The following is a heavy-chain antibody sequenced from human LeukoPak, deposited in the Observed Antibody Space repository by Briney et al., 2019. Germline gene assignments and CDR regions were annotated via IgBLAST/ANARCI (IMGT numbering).Heavy chain of an antibody. CDR2: VYHGGST. CDR1: GGSISSSSYY. CDR3: AREEEYSYGEEYYGMDV. J-gene: IGHJ6*02. V-gene: IGHV4-39*07. D-gene: IGHD5-18*01. Sequence: SETLSLTCTVSGGSISSSSYYWGWIRQPPGKGLEWIGNVYHGGSTYYNPSLKSRVTISVDTSKNQFSLKLSSVTAADTAVYYCAREEEYSYGEEYYGMDVWGQGTTVTVSS.